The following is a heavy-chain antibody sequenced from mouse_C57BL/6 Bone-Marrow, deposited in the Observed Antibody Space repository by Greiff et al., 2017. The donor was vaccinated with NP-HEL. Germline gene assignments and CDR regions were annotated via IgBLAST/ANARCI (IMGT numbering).Heavy chain of an antibody. CDR1: GYTFTSYW. V-gene: IGHV1-64*01. CDR2: IHPNSGST. Sequence: QVQLQQPGAELVKPGASVKLSCKASGYTFTSYWMHWVKQRPGQGLEWIGMIHPNSGSTNYNEKFKSKATLTVDKSSSTAYMQLSSLTSEDSAVYYCAREPRDWDWFAYWGQGTLVTVSA. CDR3: AREPRDWDWFAY. D-gene: IGHD4-1*01. J-gene: IGHJ3*01.